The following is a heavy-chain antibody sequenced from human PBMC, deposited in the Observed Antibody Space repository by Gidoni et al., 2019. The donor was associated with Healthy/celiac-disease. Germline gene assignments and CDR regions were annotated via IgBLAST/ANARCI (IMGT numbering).Heavy chain of an antibody. CDR3: ARHPYYDYVWGSYRPYYFDY. D-gene: IGHD3-16*02. Sequence: EVQLVQSGAEVKKPGESLKISCKGSGYSFTTYWHGWVRQMPGNGLEWMGIIYPGDSDTRYSPSFQGQVTISADKSISTAYLQWSSLKASDTAMYYCARHPYYDYVWGSYRPYYFDYWGQGTLVTVSS. CDR2: IYPGDSDT. J-gene: IGHJ4*02. CDR1: GYSFTTYW. V-gene: IGHV5-51*01.